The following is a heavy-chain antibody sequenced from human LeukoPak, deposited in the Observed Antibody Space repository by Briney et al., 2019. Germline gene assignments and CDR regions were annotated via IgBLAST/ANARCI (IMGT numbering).Heavy chain of an antibody. CDR1: GFSITSVYY. V-gene: IGHV4-38-2*02. CDR3: ASPLYSSSHFDY. J-gene: IGHJ4*02. D-gene: IGHD6-6*01. CDR2: IYRSGST. Sequence: SETLSLTCTVSGFSITSVYYWGWIRQPPGKGLECIGNIYRSGSTYYSPSLKSRLTISIATSKTQFSLKISSVTAADTAVYYCASPLYSSSHFDYWGQGALVTVSS.